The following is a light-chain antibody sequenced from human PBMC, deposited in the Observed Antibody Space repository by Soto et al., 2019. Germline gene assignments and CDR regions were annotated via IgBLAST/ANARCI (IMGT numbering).Light chain of an antibody. J-gene: IGKJ1*01. V-gene: IGKV3-15*01. Sequence: EIVMTQSPATLSVSPGERATLSCRASQSGRGNLSWFQQQHRQAPRRLIFDASTRETDVPARFSGSGSGTEFTITSSSMQYEDVAVYYCQQYDNWPLWTFGQGTKVEIK. CDR2: DAS. CDR3: QQYDNWPLWT. CDR1: QSGRGN.